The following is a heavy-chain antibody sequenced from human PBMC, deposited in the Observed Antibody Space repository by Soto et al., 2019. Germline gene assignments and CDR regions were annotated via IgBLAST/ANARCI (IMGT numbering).Heavy chain of an antibody. Sequence: PGESLKISCKGSGYSFTSYWIGWVRQMPGKGLEWMGIIYPGDSDTRYSPSFQGQVTISADKSISTAYLQWSSLKASDTAMYYCARPYDSSGFYYRDVFDIWGQGTMVTVSS. CDR2: IYPGDSDT. J-gene: IGHJ3*02. D-gene: IGHD3-22*01. CDR3: ARPYDSSGFYYRDVFDI. V-gene: IGHV5-51*01. CDR1: GYSFTSYW.